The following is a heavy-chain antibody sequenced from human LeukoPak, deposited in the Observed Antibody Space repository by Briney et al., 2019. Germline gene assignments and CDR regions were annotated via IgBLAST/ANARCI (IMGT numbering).Heavy chain of an antibody. Sequence: PGRSLRLSCAASGFTFSSYGMHWVRQAPGKGLEWVAVIWYDGSNKCYADSVKGRFTISRDNSKNTLYLQMNSLRAEDTAVYYCAKDPSGRWSGSYVDYWGQGTLVTVSS. CDR2: IWYDGSNK. D-gene: IGHD1-26*01. V-gene: IGHV3-33*06. CDR3: AKDPSGRWSGSYVDY. J-gene: IGHJ4*02. CDR1: GFTFSSYG.